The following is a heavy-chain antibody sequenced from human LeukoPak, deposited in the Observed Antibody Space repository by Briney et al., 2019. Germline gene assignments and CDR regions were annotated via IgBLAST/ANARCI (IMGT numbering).Heavy chain of an antibody. D-gene: IGHD3-22*01. Sequence: GASVTGSWKASGYTFTGYYIQWVRQAPGQGLGWVGWIKPNRGGTNYAQTFQGWVTMTRDTSISTAYMELSRLRSDDTAVYYCARGDPYYDRSGYYFDYYYGMDVWGQGTTVTVSS. J-gene: IGHJ6*02. CDR3: ARGDPYYDRSGYYFDYYYGMDV. V-gene: IGHV1-2*04. CDR1: GYTFTGYY. CDR2: IKPNRGGT.